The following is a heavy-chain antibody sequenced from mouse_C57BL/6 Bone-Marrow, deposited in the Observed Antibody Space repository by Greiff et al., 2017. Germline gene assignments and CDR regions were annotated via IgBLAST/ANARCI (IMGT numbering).Heavy chain of an antibody. CDR1: GYSITSGYY. CDR2: ISYDGSN. D-gene: IGHD2-5*01. CDR3: ASYYSNCYYAMDY. J-gene: IGHJ4*01. V-gene: IGHV3-6*01. Sequence: ESGPGLVKPSQSLSLTCSVTGYSITSGYYWNWIRQFPGNKLEWMGYISYDGSNNYNPSLKNRISITRDTSKNQFFLKLNSVTTEDTATYYCASYYSNCYYAMDYWGQGTSVTVSS.